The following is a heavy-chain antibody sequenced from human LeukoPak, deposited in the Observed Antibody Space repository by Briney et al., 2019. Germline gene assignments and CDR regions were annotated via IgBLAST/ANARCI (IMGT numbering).Heavy chain of an antibody. CDR2: IKQDGSEK. D-gene: IGHD3-9*01. J-gene: IGHJ6*03. CDR1: GFTFSSYW. Sequence: PGGSLRLSCAASGFTFSSYWMSWVRQAPGKGLEWVANIKQDGSEKCYVDSVKGRFTISRDNAKNSLYLQMNSLRAEDTAVYYCARVGVLRYFDWFDPYYYYYMDVWGKGTTVTVSS. V-gene: IGHV3-7*01. CDR3: ARVGVLRYFDWFDPYYYYYMDV.